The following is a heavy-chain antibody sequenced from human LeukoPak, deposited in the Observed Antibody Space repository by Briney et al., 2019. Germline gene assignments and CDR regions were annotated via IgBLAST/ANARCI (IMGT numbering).Heavy chain of an antibody. D-gene: IGHD6-19*01. Sequence: GGSLRLSCAASGFTFSSYSMNWVRQAPGKGLEWVSSISSSSSYIYYADSVKGRFTISRDNAKNSLYLQMNSLRAEDTAVYYCARNTYSSGWVDAFDIWGQGTMVTVSS. CDR2: ISSSSSYI. J-gene: IGHJ3*02. CDR1: GFTFSSYS. CDR3: ARNTYSSGWVDAFDI. V-gene: IGHV3-21*01.